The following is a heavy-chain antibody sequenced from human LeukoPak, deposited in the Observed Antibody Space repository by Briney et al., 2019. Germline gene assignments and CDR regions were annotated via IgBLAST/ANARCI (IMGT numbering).Heavy chain of an antibody. CDR3: ARSSRRTYYYDSSGYYYPD. CDR1: GGSISSSNW. Sequence: SETLSLTCAVSGGSISSSNWWSWVRQPPGKGLEWIGEIYHSGSTNYNPSLKSRVTISVDTSKNQFSLKLSSVTAADTAVYYCARSSRRTYYYDSSGYYYPDWGQGTLVTVSS. V-gene: IGHV4-4*02. J-gene: IGHJ4*02. CDR2: IYHSGST. D-gene: IGHD3-22*01.